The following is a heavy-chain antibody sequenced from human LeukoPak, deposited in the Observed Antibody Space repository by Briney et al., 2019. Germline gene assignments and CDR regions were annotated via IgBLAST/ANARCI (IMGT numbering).Heavy chain of an antibody. CDR2: IYYSGST. CDR3: ARPYYDILTGYSIYPYYMDV. D-gene: IGHD3-9*01. J-gene: IGHJ6*03. V-gene: IGHV4-59*05. CDR1: GGSISSYY. Sequence: SETLSLTCTVSGGSISSYYWSWIRQPPGKGLEWIGSIYYSGSTYYNPSLKSRVTISVDTSKNQFSLKLSSVTAADTAVYYCARPYYDILTGYSIYPYYMDVWGKGTTVTVSS.